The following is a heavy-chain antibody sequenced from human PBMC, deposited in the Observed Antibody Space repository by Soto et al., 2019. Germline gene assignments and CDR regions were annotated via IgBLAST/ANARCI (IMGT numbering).Heavy chain of an antibody. D-gene: IGHD6-19*01. J-gene: IGHJ4*02. CDR1: GFTFSSYW. CDR3: ARDWEVAGTPGY. Sequence: EVQLVESGGGLVQPGGSLRLSCAASGFTFSSYWMHWVRQAPGKGLVWVSRINSDGSSTSYADSVKVRFTISRDNAKNTLYLQMNSRRAEDTAVYYCARDWEVAGTPGYWGQGTLVTVSS. V-gene: IGHV3-74*01. CDR2: INSDGSST.